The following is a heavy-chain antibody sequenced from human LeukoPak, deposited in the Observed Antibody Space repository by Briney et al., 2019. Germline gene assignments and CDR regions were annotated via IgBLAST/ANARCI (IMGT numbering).Heavy chain of an antibody. CDR2: MNPNSGNT. V-gene: IGHV1-8*01. CDR1: GYTFTSYD. CDR3: ARASITMVRGVIITVFDY. J-gene: IGHJ4*02. Sequence: ASVKVSCKAPGYTFTSYDINWVRQATGQGLEWMGWMNPNSGNTGYAQKFQGRVTMTRNTSISTAYMELSSLRSEDTAVYYCARASITMVRGVIITVFDYWGQGTLVTVSS. D-gene: IGHD3-10*01.